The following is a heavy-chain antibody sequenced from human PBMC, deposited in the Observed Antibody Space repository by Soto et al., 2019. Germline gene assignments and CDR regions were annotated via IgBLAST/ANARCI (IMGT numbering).Heavy chain of an antibody. V-gene: IGHV3-23*01. CDR1: GLTFSSYA. J-gene: IGHJ5*02. D-gene: IGHD3-10*01. CDR2: ISGSGGST. CDR3: AKDIGGASATPRFGERTGGVPWFDP. Sequence: PGGSLILSCAPSGLTFSSYAMIWVRRAPGKGLEWVSAISGSGGSTYYADSVKGRFTISRDNSKNTLYLQMNSLRAEDTAVYYCAKDIGGASATPRFGERTGGVPWFDPWGQGTLVTFSS.